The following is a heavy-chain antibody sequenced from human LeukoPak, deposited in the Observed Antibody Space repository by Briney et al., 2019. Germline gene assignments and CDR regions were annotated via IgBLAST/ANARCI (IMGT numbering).Heavy chain of an antibody. Sequence: AASVKVSCKASGYTFTGYYMHWVRQAPGQGLEWMGWINPNSGGTNYAQKFQGRVTMTRDTSISTAYMELSRLRSDDTAVYYCARVYYDSSGYYGTHDAFDIWGQGTMVTVSS. D-gene: IGHD3-22*01. CDR1: GYTFTGYY. J-gene: IGHJ3*02. V-gene: IGHV1-2*02. CDR3: ARVYYDSSGYYGTHDAFDI. CDR2: INPNSGGT.